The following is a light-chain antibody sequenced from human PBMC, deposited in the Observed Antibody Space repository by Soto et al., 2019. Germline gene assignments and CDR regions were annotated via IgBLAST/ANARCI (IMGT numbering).Light chain of an antibody. CDR1: SSDVGGSNY. CDR2: DVS. J-gene: IGLJ1*01. Sequence: QSALTQPASVSGTPGQSITIPCTGTSSDVGGSNYVSWYQQLPGKAPKLMIYDVSYRPSGVSNRFSGSKSGNTASLTISGLQAEDEADYYCSSYTSSSLYVFGTGTKVTVL. CDR3: SSYTSSSLYV. V-gene: IGLV2-14*01.